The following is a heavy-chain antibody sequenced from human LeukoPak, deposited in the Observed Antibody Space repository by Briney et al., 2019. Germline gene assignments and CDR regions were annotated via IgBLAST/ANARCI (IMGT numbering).Heavy chain of an antibody. J-gene: IGHJ6*03. CDR2: MNPNNDNT. V-gene: IGHV1-8*03. Sequence: ASVKVSCKASGYSFTTYDINWVRQAPGEGLEWMGWMNPNNDNTGYAQNFQGRVTITKNTSISTVYMELSSLRSEDTAMYYCARQGQSDLSFYYYIDVWGKGTTVTISS. CDR1: GYSFTTYD. D-gene: IGHD3-16*02. CDR3: ARQGQSDLSFYYYIDV.